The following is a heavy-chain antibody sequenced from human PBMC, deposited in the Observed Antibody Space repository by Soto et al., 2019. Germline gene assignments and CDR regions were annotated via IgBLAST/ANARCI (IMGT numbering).Heavy chain of an antibody. Sequence: ASVKVSCKASGYTFTTFALHWVRQAPGQSLEWMGWINTGNGNTKYSQKFQGRIAITRDTSANTAYMELSSLGSEDTAVFYCGRGITPPWYDGFDNGGQEPPVTV. CDR2: INTGNGNT. D-gene: IGHD3-16*01. J-gene: IGHJ4*02. V-gene: IGHV1-3*04. CDR3: GRGITPPWYDGFDN. CDR1: GYTFTTFA.